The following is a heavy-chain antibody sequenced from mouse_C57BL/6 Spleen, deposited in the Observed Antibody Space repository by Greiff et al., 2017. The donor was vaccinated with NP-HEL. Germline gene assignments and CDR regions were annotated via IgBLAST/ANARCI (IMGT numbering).Heavy chain of an antibody. CDR3: ARPYGYYAMDY. CDR2: ISSGSSTI. Sequence: EVKLMESGGGLVKPGGSLKLSCAASGFTFSDYGMHWVRQAPEKGLEWVAYISSGSSTIYYVDTVKGRFTISRDNAKNTLFLQMTSLRSEDTAMYYCARPYGYYAMDYWGQGTSVTVSS. D-gene: IGHD1-1*02. J-gene: IGHJ4*01. V-gene: IGHV5-17*01. CDR1: GFTFSDYG.